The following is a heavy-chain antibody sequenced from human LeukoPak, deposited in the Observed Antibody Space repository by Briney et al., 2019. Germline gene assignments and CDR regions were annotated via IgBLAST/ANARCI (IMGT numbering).Heavy chain of an antibody. Sequence: PGESLRLSCTASGFIFSNHVMSWVRQAPGKGLEWVSAISGSGGSTYYADSVKGRFTISRDNSKNTLYLQMNSLRAEDTAVYYCAKVDDNGYWGQGTLVTVSS. V-gene: IGHV3-23*01. CDR2: ISGSGGST. D-gene: IGHD1-1*01. CDR3: AKVDDNGY. CDR1: GFIFSNHV. J-gene: IGHJ4*02.